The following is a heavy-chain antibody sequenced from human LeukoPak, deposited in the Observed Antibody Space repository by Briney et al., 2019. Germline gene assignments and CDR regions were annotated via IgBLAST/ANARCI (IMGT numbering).Heavy chain of an antibody. CDR2: ISDSGDRT. Sequence: GGSLRLSCAASGFTVSSYAVSWVRQAPGKGRAWVSAISDSGDRTQYADSVRGRFTISRDNSKDTLYLQLDSLRAEDTAVYYCAKGSSNWRDYYYFDYWGQGTLVTVSS. CDR3: AKGSSNWRDYYYFDY. J-gene: IGHJ4*02. D-gene: IGHD6-13*01. CDR1: GFTVSSYA. V-gene: IGHV3-23*01.